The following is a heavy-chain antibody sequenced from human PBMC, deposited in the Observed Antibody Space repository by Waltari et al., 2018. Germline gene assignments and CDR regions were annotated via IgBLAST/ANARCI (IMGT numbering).Heavy chain of an antibody. J-gene: IGHJ2*01. V-gene: IGHV4-34*02. CDR2: IRHGGSA. Sequence: QVQLQQCRAGLVKPSETLSLTCAFSGGSFTTYYWSWIRQSPGKGLEWVGQIRHGGSAYYNPSLKSRVTMSLDTSKNQLSLKMTSVTAADTAVYYCARHGGYAQDLWGRGTLVTVSS. D-gene: IGHD5-12*01. CDR1: GGSFTTYY. CDR3: ARHGGYAQDL.